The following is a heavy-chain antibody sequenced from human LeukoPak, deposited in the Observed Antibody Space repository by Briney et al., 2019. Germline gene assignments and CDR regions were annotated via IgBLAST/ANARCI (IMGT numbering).Heavy chain of an antibody. CDR2: IYPGDSDT. J-gene: IGHJ4*02. V-gene: IGHV5-51*01. D-gene: IGHD1-26*01. CDR1: GNSFTDYW. Sequence: GESLKISCQVSGNSFTDYWIAWVRQMPGKGLEWMGIIYPGDSDTRYSPSFQGQVTISADKSISTAYLQWSSLKASDTAMYYCARRLSGSYLGGFDYWGQGTLVTVSS. CDR3: ARRLSGSYLGGFDY.